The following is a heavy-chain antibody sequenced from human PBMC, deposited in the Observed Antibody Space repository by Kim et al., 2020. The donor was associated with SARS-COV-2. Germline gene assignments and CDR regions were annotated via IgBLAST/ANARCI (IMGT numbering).Heavy chain of an antibody. D-gene: IGHD6-19*01. J-gene: IGHJ4*02. CDR2: IYYSGST. Sequence: SETLSLTCTVSGGSISSGGYYWSGIRQHPGKGLEWIGYIYYSGSTYYNPSLKSRVTISVDTSKNQFSLKLSSVTAADTAVYYCARVSVGWYVDYWGQGTLVTVSS. CDR1: GGSISSGGYY. V-gene: IGHV4-31*03. CDR3: ARVSVGWYVDY.